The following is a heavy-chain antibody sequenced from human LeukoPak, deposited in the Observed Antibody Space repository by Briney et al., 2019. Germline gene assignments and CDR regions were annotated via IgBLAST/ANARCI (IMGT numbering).Heavy chain of an antibody. Sequence: GGSLRLSCAVSGFPFSDFAMSWVRQAPGKGLEWVSTISGGGDNTYFADSVKGRFTISRDNSKNTLFLQMVSLRAEDTDVYYCAKFEGALLGNYYMDVWGKGTTVTVSS. J-gene: IGHJ6*03. CDR1: GFPFSDFA. V-gene: IGHV3-23*01. CDR3: AKFEGALLGNYYMDV. CDR2: ISGGGDNT.